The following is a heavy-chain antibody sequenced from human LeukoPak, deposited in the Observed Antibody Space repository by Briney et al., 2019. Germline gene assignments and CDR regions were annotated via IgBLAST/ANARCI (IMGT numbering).Heavy chain of an antibody. D-gene: IGHD6-19*01. CDR1: GFTFSSYW. Sequence: GGSLRLSCAASGFTFSSYWMHWVRQAPGKGLVWVSRINSDGSSTSYADSVKGRFTISGDNAKNTLYLQMNSLRAEDTAVYYCARVRYSSGWYFDYWGQGTLVTVSS. V-gene: IGHV3-74*01. CDR2: INSDGSST. J-gene: IGHJ4*02. CDR3: ARVRYSSGWYFDY.